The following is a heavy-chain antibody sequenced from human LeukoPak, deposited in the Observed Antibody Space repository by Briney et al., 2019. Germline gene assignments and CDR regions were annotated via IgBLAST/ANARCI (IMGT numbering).Heavy chain of an antibody. CDR1: GYTFTGYY. CDR3: ARGRMFVITIFGVVTPSNWFDP. Sequence: GASVKVSCKASGYTFTGYYMHWVRQAPGQGLEWMGWINPNSGGTNYAQKFQGRVTMTRDTSISTAYMELSSLRSEDTAVYYCARGRMFVITIFGVVTPSNWFDPWGQGTLVTVSS. J-gene: IGHJ5*02. V-gene: IGHV1-2*02. CDR2: INPNSGGT. D-gene: IGHD3-3*01.